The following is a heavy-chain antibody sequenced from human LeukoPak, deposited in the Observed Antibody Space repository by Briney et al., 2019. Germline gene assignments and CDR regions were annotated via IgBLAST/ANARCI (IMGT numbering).Heavy chain of an antibody. D-gene: IGHD3-10*01. CDR2: IHYSGTT. Sequence: SETLSLTCTVSGGSISSYYWSWIRQPPGKGLEWIGYIHYSGTTNYNPSLKSRVTISVNTSKNQFSLKLSSVTAADTAVYYCARDRGFMVRGSRRGYDDYYYYMDVWGKGTTVTISS. CDR1: GGSISSYY. CDR3: ARDRGFMVRGSRRGYDDYYYYMDV. V-gene: IGHV4-59*01. J-gene: IGHJ6*03.